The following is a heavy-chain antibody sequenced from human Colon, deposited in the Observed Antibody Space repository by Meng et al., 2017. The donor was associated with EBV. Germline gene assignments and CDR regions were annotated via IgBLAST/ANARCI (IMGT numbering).Heavy chain of an antibody. Sequence: QVSLVQPGSELTKPGASVKVPCKASGYAFTSYAMNWVRQAPEQGLEWMGWISAYNGNTNYAQKLQGRVTMTTDTSTSTAYMELRSLRSDDTAVYYCARNRPRGVATGANWFDPWGQGTLVTVSS. J-gene: IGHJ5*02. V-gene: IGHV1-18*01. CDR2: ISAYNGNT. CDR3: ARNRPRGVATGANWFDP. D-gene: IGHD5-12*01. CDR1: GYAFTSYA.